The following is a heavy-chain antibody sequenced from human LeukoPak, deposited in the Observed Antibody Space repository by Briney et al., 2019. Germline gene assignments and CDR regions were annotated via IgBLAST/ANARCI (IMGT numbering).Heavy chain of an antibody. V-gene: IGHV3-30*18. CDR3: AKEEEDVDDGDSKVGTEYFQH. J-gene: IGHJ1*01. CDR1: GFTFSSYG. Sequence: GGSLRLSCAASGFTFSSYGMHWVRQAPGKGLEWVAVISYDGSNKYYADSVKGRFTISRDNSKNTLYLQMNSLRAEDTAVYYCAKEEEDVDDGDSKVGTEYFQHWGQGTLVTVSS. D-gene: IGHD4-17*01. CDR2: ISYDGSNK.